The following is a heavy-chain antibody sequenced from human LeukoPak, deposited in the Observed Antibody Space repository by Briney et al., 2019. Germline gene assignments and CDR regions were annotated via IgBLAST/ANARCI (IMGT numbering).Heavy chain of an antibody. V-gene: IGHV4-39*07. D-gene: IGHD3-22*01. Sequence: SETLSLTCTVSGGSITSRSNYWGWIRQPPGKGLEWIGSINYSGSTYYNPSLKSRVTISVDTSKNQFSLKLSSVTAADTAVYYCARGSSGMIVVVIPAFDYWGQGTLVTVPS. CDR1: GGSITSRSNY. CDR2: INYSGST. CDR3: ARGSSGMIVVVIPAFDY. J-gene: IGHJ4*02.